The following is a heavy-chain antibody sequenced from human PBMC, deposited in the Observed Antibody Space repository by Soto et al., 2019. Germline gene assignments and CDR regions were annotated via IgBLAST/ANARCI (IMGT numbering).Heavy chain of an antibody. CDR3: SRDGYGRMIPHPLDSTAMAA. Sequence: SETLSLTCTVSGGSLGSYYWSWIRQPPGKGLEWIGYVFYTGRANYNASLKSRVSITLDTTTNQFSLKLSSVPAADTTVNYCSRDGYGRMIPHPLDSTAMAARGPGTTVS. D-gene: IGHD5-18*01. CDR2: VFYTGRA. CDR1: GGSLGSYY. V-gene: IGHV4-59*01. J-gene: IGHJ6*02.